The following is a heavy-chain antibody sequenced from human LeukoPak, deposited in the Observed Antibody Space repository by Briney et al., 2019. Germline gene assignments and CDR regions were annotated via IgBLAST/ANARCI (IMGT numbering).Heavy chain of an antibody. D-gene: IGHD3/OR15-3a*01. CDR3: ATRGLSGYYYGMDV. CDR1: GFTVSRNY. Sequence: GGSLRLSCAAAGFTVSRNYMSWARLAPGKGLECVSIVTSAGSTHYATCVKGRFIISRDNSKNTVYLQMNSLRAEDTAVYYCATRGLSGYYYGMDVWGQGTTVTVSS. CDR2: VTSAGST. J-gene: IGHJ6*02. V-gene: IGHV3-66*01.